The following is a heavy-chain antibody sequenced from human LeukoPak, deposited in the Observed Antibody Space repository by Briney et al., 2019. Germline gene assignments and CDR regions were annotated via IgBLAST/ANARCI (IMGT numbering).Heavy chain of an antibody. D-gene: IGHD2-15*01. V-gene: IGHV3-48*03. CDR2: IDSSGSTI. Sequence: GGSLRLSCAASGFTFSNYEMNWVRQAPGKGLEWVSYIDSSGSTIYYADSVKGRLTISRDNANNSLYLQMNSLRAEDTAVYYCARGVVARPLDYWGQGTLVTVSS. CDR1: GFTFSNYE. J-gene: IGHJ4*02. CDR3: ARGVVARPLDY.